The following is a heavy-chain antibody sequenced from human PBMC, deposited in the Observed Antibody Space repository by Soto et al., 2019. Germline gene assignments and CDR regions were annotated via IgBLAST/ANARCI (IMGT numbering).Heavy chain of an antibody. D-gene: IGHD3-22*01. CDR2: IIPIFGTA. Sequence: ASVKVSCKASGGTFSSYAISWVRQAPGQGLEWMGGIIPIFGTANYAQKFQGRVTITADKSTSTACMELSSLRSEDTAVYYCATRAPYYYDSSAPFDYWGQGTLVTVSS. CDR1: GGTFSSYA. CDR3: ATRAPYYYDSSAPFDY. J-gene: IGHJ4*02. V-gene: IGHV1-69*06.